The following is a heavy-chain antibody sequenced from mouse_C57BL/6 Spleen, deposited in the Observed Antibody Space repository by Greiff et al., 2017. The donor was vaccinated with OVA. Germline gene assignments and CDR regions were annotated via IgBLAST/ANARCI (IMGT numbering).Heavy chain of an antibody. CDR2: IDPSDSYT. V-gene: IGHV1-59*01. D-gene: IGHD3-2*02. Sequence: QVQLQQPGAELVRPGTSVKLSCKASGYTFTSYWMHWVKQRPGQGLEWIGVIDPSDSYTNYNQKFKGKATLTVDTSSSTVYMQLSSLTSEDSAVYDCARGSSGLAWFAYWGQGTLVTVSA. CDR3: ARGSSGLAWFAY. CDR1: GYTFTSYW. J-gene: IGHJ3*01.